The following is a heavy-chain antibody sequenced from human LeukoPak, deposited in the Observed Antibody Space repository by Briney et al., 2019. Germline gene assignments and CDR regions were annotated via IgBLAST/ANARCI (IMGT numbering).Heavy chain of an antibody. CDR2: INHSGST. CDR1: GGSFSGYY. V-gene: IGHV4-34*01. Sequence: SETLSLTCAVYGGSFSGYYLSWIRQPPGKGLEWIGEINHSGSTNYNPSLKSRVTISVDTSKNQFSLKLSSVTAADTAVYYCARGRPWFDIVLMVYGNWFDPWGQGTLVTVSS. CDR3: ARGRPWFDIVLMVYGNWFDP. D-gene: IGHD2-8*01. J-gene: IGHJ5*02.